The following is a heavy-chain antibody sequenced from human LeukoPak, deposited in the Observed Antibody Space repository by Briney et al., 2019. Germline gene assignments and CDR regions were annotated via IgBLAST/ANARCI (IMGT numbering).Heavy chain of an antibody. CDR2: IYGGGDT. J-gene: IGHJ3*02. V-gene: IGHV3-53*05. Sequence: PGGSLRLSCAASGFTVTDNYMNWVRQSSGKGLEWVSVIYGGGDTNYADSVKGRFIISRDNSKNTLYLQMNSLRAEDTAVYYCAKGLGARGLGDAFDIWGQGTMVTVSS. CDR1: GFTVTDNY. D-gene: IGHD3-10*01. CDR3: AKGLGARGLGDAFDI.